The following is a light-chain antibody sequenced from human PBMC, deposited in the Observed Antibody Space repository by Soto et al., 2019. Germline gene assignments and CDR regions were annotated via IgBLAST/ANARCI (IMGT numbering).Light chain of an antibody. Sequence: QSVLTQPRSVSGSPGQSVTISCTGTSSDVGGYNYVSWYQQHPGKAPKLMIYDVNQRPSGVPDRFSGSKSGNTASLTISGLQAEDEAEGDYYCCSYAGSYSYVFGTGTKLTVL. V-gene: IGLV2-11*01. CDR2: DVN. CDR1: SSDVGGYNY. CDR3: CSYAGSYSYV. J-gene: IGLJ1*01.